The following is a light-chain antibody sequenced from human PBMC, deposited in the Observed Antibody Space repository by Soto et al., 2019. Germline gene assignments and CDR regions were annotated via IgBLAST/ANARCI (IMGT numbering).Light chain of an antibody. CDR3: QSYDSSLSAVV. CDR2: GNT. V-gene: IGLV1-40*01. CDR1: SSNIGAGYD. Sequence: QSVLTQPPSVSGAPGQRVTISCTGRSSNIGAGYDVHWYQQLPGTAPKLLIYGNTNRPSGVPDRFSGSTSGNSASLAITGLQAGDEAGYYCQSYDSSLSAVVFGGGTKLTVL. J-gene: IGLJ2*01.